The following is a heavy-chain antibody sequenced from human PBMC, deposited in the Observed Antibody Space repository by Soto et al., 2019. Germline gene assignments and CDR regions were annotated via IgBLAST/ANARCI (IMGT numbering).Heavy chain of an antibody. CDR1: GYTFTSYG. V-gene: IGHV1-18*01. Sequence: QVQLVQSGAEVKKPGASVKVSCKASGYTFTSYGISWVRQAPGQGLEWMGWISAYNGNTNYAQKLQGRVTMTTDTSTSKGYMERRSLRSDDTAVYYCARDLRRWLPSGMSDYWGQGTLVTVSS. CDR2: ISAYNGNT. J-gene: IGHJ4*02. D-gene: IGHD4-17*01. CDR3: ARDLRRWLPSGMSDY.